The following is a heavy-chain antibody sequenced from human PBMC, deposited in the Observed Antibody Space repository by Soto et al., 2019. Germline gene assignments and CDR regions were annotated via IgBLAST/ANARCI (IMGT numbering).Heavy chain of an antibody. CDR3: ATHNWDLDP. D-gene: IGHD1-7*01. J-gene: IGHJ1*01. CDR2: IYYSGST. V-gene: IGHV4-39*01. Sequence: PSETLSLTCTVSGGSIRSTTYYWGWIRQPPGKGLEWIASIYYSGSTYYNPSLKGRVNISVVMSKNQFSLKLSSVTAADTAVYYCATHNWDLDPWGQGTLVTVSS. CDR1: GGSIRSTTYY.